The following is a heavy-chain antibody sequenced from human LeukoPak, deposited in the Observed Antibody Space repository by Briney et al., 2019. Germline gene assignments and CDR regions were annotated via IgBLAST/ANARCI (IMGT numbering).Heavy chain of an antibody. V-gene: IGHV4-59*01. D-gene: IGHD3-10*01. CDR3: ARGRGWFDP. Sequence: SETLSLTCTVSGGSISSYYWSWLRQPPGKGLEWIGYIYYSGSTNYNPSLKSRVAISVDTSKNQFSLKLSSVTAADTAVYYWARGRGWFDPWGQAALVSVSS. J-gene: IGHJ5*02. CDR1: GGSISSYY. CDR2: IYYSGST.